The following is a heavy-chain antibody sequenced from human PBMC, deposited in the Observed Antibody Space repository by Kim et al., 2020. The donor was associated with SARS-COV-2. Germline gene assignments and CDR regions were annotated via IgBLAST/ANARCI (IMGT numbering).Heavy chain of an antibody. CDR3: TTNRIHLPNSGYDNRRVDY. CDR1: GFTFSNAW. V-gene: IGHV3-15*01. Sequence: GGSLRLSCAASGFTFSNAWMSWVRQAPGKGLEWVGRIKSKTDGGTTDYSAPVRGRFTISRDDSKNTLYLQMNSLKTEDTAVYYCTTNRIHLPNSGYDNRRVDYWGEGTLATVSS. CDR2: IKSKTDGGTT. D-gene: IGHD5-12*01. J-gene: IGHJ4*02.